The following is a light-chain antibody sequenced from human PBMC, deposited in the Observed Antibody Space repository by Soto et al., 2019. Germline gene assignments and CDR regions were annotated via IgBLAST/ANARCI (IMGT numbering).Light chain of an antibody. CDR2: KTS. J-gene: IGKJ1*01. CDR3: QHWNDYSWT. V-gene: IGKV1-5*03. CDR1: QSISIW. Sequence: DIHMTQSPSTLSASVGDRVTITCRASQSISIWLAWYQQKPGKAPNLLIYKTSSLETGVPSRFSVSGSGTKFSLTISSLQPDDFATYYCQHWNDYSWTFGQGTKVEVK.